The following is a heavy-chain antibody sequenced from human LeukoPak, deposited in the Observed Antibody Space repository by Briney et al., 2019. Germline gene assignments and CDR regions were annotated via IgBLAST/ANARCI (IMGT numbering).Heavy chain of an antibody. Sequence: GGSLRLSCAGSDFSFITYAMSWVHQAPGKGLEWVSTITGRGDATYYADSVKGRFTISRDNSKNTLYLQMNSLRADDTAVYYCARDSSMLRGPLVIYYFDFWGQGTLVTVSS. CDR2: ITGRGDAT. CDR1: DFSFITYA. CDR3: ARDSSMLRGPLVIYYFDF. D-gene: IGHD3-10*01. J-gene: IGHJ4*02. V-gene: IGHV3-23*01.